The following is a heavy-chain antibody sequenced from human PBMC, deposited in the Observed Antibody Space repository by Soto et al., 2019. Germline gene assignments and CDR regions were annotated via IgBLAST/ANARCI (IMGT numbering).Heavy chain of an antibody. CDR3: ARDGDYYDSSGYYPFDP. Sequence: SVKVSCKASGGTFSSYTISWVRQAPGQGLEWMGRIIPILGIANYAQKIQGRVTITADKSTSTAYMELSSLRSEDTAVYFCARDGDYYDSSGYYPFDPWGQGTLVTVSS. J-gene: IGHJ5*02. V-gene: IGHV1-69*04. CDR1: GGTFSSYT. CDR2: IIPILGIA. D-gene: IGHD3-22*01.